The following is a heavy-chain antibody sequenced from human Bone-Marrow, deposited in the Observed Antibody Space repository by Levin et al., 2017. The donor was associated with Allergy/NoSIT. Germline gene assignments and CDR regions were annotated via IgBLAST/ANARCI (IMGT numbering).Heavy chain of an antibody. CDR3: ARARSDMVRGVIIEGRDPLFDY. J-gene: IGHJ4*02. CDR2: ISSSSSYI. Sequence: GGSLRLSCAASGFTFSSYSMNWVRQAPGKGLEWVSSISSSSSYIYYADSVKGRFTISRDNAKNSLYLQMNSLRAEDTAVYYCARARSDMVRGVIIEGRDPLFDYWGQGTLVTVSS. D-gene: IGHD3-10*01. V-gene: IGHV3-21*01. CDR1: GFTFSSYS.